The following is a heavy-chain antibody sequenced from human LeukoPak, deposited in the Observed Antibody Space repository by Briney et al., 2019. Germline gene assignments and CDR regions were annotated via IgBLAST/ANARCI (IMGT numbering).Heavy chain of an antibody. D-gene: IGHD6-19*01. CDR2: INPNSGGT. Sequence: ASVKVSCKASGYTFTGYFMHWVRQAPGQGLDWMGWINPNSGGTNYAQKFQGRVTMTRDTSISTAYMELSRLRSDGTAVYYCARLLGDSVAGTHWGQGTLVTVSS. CDR1: GYTFTGYF. J-gene: IGHJ4*02. CDR3: ARLLGDSVAGTH. V-gene: IGHV1-2*02.